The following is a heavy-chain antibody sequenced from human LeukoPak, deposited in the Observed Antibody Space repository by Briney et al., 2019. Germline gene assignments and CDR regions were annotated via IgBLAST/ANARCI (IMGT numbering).Heavy chain of an antibody. CDR3: ARDSRRIAVAGRFDY. Sequence: QPGGSLRLSCAASGFTFSSYGMHWVRQAPGKGLEWVAVIWYDGSNKYYADSVKGRFTISRDNSKNTLYLQMNSLRAEDTAVYYCARDSRRIAVAGRFDYWGQGTLVTVSS. CDR1: GFTFSSYG. V-gene: IGHV3-33*08. J-gene: IGHJ4*02. D-gene: IGHD6-19*01. CDR2: IWYDGSNK.